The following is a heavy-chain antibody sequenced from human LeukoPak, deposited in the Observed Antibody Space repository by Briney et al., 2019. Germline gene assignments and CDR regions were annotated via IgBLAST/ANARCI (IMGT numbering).Heavy chain of an antibody. D-gene: IGHD1-14*01. V-gene: IGHV1-2*06. J-gene: IGHJ4*02. CDR3: ARESSTTGVDF. Sequence: SAKVSCKASGYTFTDYYMHWVRQAPGQGLEWMGRINPNSGGTNYAQKFQGRVTMTRDTSISTAYMDLSRLRSDDTALYYCARESSTTGVDFWGQGTLVTVSS. CDR1: GYTFTDYY. CDR2: INPNSGGT.